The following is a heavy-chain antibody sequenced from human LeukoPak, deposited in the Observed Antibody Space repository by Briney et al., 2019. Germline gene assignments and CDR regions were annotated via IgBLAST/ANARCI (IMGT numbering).Heavy chain of an antibody. D-gene: IGHD1-14*01. Sequence: ASVKVSCKASGYTFSAYEINWVRQAGGQGLKWVGWVNTNTGKTDYAQKFQGRVTMTRATSLSTVYMELSGLRSDDTAVYYCARHTSWYPNDYWGQGTLVTVSS. V-gene: IGHV1-8*02. J-gene: IGHJ4*02. CDR2: VNTNTGKT. CDR3: ARHTSWYPNDY. CDR1: GYTFSAYE.